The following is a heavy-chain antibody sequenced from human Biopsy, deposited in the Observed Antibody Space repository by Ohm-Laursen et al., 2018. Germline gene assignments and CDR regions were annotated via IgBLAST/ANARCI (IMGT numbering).Heavy chain of an antibody. D-gene: IGHD3-10*01. Sequence: SVKVSCKASGDTFSRSASFWVRQAPGQGLVYLGRIIPIVGITNHAQTFQGRITLTADKSTFMVYMELSRLRPDDTAIYYCARGGSGSGYYGMDVWGQGATVSVSS. J-gene: IGHJ6*02. CDR2: IIPIVGIT. CDR3: ARGGSGSGYYGMDV. CDR1: GDTFSRSA. V-gene: IGHV1-69*04.